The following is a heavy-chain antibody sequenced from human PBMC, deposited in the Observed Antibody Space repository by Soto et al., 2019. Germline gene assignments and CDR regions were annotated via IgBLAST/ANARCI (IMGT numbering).Heavy chain of an antibody. CDR1: GFTFSSYA. CDR3: AKGTHYDYIWGSYRSFDY. CDR2: ISGSGGST. V-gene: IGHV3-23*01. D-gene: IGHD3-16*02. Sequence: RLSCAASGFTFSSYAMSWVRQAPGKGLEWVSAISGSGGSTYYADSVKGRFTISRDNSKNTLYLQMNSLRAEDTAVYYCAKGTHYDYIWGSYRSFDYWGQGTLVTVSS. J-gene: IGHJ4*02.